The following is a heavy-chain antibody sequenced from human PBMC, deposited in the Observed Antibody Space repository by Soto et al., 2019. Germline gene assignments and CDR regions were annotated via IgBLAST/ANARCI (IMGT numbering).Heavy chain of an antibody. CDR1: GFTFSNFA. J-gene: IGHJ4*02. CDR2: ISGSGDST. CDR3: AKVRGSGWYPGFDY. V-gene: IGHV3-23*01. D-gene: IGHD6-19*01. Sequence: LRLSCAASGFTFSNFAMSWVRQAPGKGLDWVSAISGSGDSTYYADSVRGRFTISRDNSKNTLYLQMNSLRAEDTAVYYCAKVRGSGWYPGFDYWGQGTLVTVSS.